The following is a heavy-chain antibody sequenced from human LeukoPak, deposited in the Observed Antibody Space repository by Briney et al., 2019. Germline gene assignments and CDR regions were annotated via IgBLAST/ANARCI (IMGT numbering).Heavy chain of an antibody. CDR1: GFTFSTYW. CDR3: ARVGARLGAFDI. CDR2: INRDESST. J-gene: IGHJ3*02. Sequence: PGGSLRLSCAASGFTFSTYWMHWVRQAPGKGLVWVSRINRDESSTSYADSVKGRFTISRDNAKNTLYLQMNSLRAEDTAVYYCARVGARLGAFDIWGQGTMVTVSS. V-gene: IGHV3-74*01. D-gene: IGHD6-25*01.